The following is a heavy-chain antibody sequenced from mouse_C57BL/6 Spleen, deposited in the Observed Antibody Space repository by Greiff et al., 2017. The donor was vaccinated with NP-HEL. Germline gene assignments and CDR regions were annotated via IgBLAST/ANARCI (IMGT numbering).Heavy chain of an antibody. Sequence: EVQRVESGGDLVKPGGSLKLSCAASGFTFSSYGMSWVRQTPDKRLEWVATISSGGSYTYYPDSVKGRFTISRDNAKNTLYLQMSSLKSEDTAMYYCARRVYYYGSSYAMDYWGQGTSVTVSS. D-gene: IGHD1-1*01. V-gene: IGHV5-6*01. CDR3: ARRVYYYGSSYAMDY. J-gene: IGHJ4*01. CDR2: ISSGGSYT. CDR1: GFTFSSYG.